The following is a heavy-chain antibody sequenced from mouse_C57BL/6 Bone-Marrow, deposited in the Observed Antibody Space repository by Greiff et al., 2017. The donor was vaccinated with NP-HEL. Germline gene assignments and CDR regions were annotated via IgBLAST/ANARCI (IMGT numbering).Heavy chain of an antibody. J-gene: IGHJ3*01. D-gene: IGHD2-12*01. Sequence: EVQLQQSGPVLVKPGASVKMSCKASGYTFTDYYMNWVKQSHGKSLEWIGVINPYNGGTSYNQKFKGKATLTVDKSSSTAYMELNSLTSEDSAVYYCAREDYSPWFAYWGQGTLVTVSA. V-gene: IGHV1-19*01. CDR3: AREDYSPWFAY. CDR1: GYTFTDYY. CDR2: INPYNGGT.